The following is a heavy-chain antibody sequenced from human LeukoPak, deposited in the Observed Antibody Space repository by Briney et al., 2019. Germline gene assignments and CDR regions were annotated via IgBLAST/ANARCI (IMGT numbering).Heavy chain of an antibody. D-gene: IGHD6-13*01. J-gene: IGHJ4*02. CDR1: GGTFSSYA. CDR2: IIPIFGTA. V-gene: IGHV1-69*06. Sequence: GASVKVSCKASGGTFSSYAISWVRQAPGQGLEWMGGIIPIFGTANYAQKFQGRVTITADKSTSTAYMELSSLRSEDTAVYYCAGSIAAAGTNYWGQGTLVTVSS. CDR3: AGSIAAAGTNY.